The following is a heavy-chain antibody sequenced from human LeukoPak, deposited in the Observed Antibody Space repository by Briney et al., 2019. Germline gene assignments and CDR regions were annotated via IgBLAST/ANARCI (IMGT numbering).Heavy chain of an antibody. J-gene: IGHJ3*02. CDR2: MNPNSGNT. V-gene: IGHV1-8*01. CDR1: GYTFTSYD. D-gene: IGHD3-3*01. CDR3: ARGLTIFGVVIIGAFDI. Sequence: ASVKVSCKASGYTFTSYDINWVRQAPGQGLEWMGWMNPNSGNTGYAQKFQGRVTMTRNTSISTAYMELSSLRSEDTAVYYCARGLTIFGVVIIGAFDIWGQGTMVTVSS.